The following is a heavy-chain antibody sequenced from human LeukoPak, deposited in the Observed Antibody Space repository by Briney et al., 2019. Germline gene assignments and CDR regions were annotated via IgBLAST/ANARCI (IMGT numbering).Heavy chain of an antibody. Sequence: GGSLRLSCAASGFTFSSYSMNWVRQAPGKGLEWVSYISSSSSTIYYADSVKGRFTISRDNAKNSLYLQMNSLRAEDTAVYYCAGFGTVPADYWGQGTLVTVSS. V-gene: IGHV3-48*01. D-gene: IGHD2-2*01. CDR3: AGFGTVPADY. CDR1: GFTFSSYS. J-gene: IGHJ4*02. CDR2: ISSSSSTI.